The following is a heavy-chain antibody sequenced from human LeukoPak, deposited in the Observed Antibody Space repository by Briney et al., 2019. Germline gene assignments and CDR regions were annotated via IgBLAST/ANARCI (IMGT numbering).Heavy chain of an antibody. Sequence: PSETLSLTCTVSGGSISSYYWSWLRQLPGKGLEWIGYIYYSGSTNYNPSLKSRVTISVDTSKNQFSLKLSSVTAADTAVYYCAQGTMVRGVIVPYSWFDPWGQGTLVTVSS. J-gene: IGHJ5*02. CDR1: GGSISSYY. CDR3: AQGTMVRGVIVPYSWFDP. V-gene: IGHV4-59*08. CDR2: IYYSGST. D-gene: IGHD3-10*01.